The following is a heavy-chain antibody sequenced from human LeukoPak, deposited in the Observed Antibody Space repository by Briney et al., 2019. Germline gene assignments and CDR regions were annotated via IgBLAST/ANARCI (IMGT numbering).Heavy chain of an antibody. CDR2: ISSSSSTI. Sequence: GGSLRLSCAASGFTFSTYSMNWVRQAPGKALEWVSYISSSSSTIKYAESVKGRFTISRDNSKNTLYLQMNSLRAEDTAVYYCAKSVYAQSNYYYYMDVWGKGTTVTVSS. D-gene: IGHD2-8*01. CDR3: AKSVYAQSNYYYYMDV. CDR1: GFTFSTYS. J-gene: IGHJ6*03. V-gene: IGHV3-48*01.